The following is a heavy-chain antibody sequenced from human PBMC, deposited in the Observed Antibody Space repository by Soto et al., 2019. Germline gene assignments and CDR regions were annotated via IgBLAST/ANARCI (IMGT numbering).Heavy chain of an antibody. CDR1: GGSVSSGSYY. J-gene: IGHJ6*02. CDR3: ARGIEGWYQGRYYYGMDV. CDR2: IYYSGST. V-gene: IGHV4-61*01. D-gene: IGHD6-19*01. Sequence: QVQLQESGPGLVKPSETLSLTCTVSGGSVSSGSYYWSWIRQPPGKGLEWIGYIYYSGSTNYHPSLKSRVTISVDTSKNQFSRKLSSVTAADTAVYYCARGIEGWYQGRYYYGMDVWGQGTTVTVSS.